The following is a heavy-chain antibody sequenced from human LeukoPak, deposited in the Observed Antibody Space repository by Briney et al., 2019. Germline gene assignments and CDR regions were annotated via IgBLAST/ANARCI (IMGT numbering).Heavy chain of an antibody. J-gene: IGHJ5*02. CDR1: GFTFSSYD. Sequence: GGSLRRSCAASGFTFSSYDMHWVRQAPGKGLEWMADITYDGSNKYYADSVKGRFTISRDNSKNTLYLQMNSLRAEDTAVYYCARGLWFGELDNNWFDPWGQGTLVTVSS. D-gene: IGHD3-10*01. CDR2: ITYDGSNK. V-gene: IGHV3-30*04. CDR3: ARGLWFGELDNNWFDP.